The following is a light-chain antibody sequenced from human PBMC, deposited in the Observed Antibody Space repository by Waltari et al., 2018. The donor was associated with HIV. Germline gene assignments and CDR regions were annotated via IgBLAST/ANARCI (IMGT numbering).Light chain of an antibody. V-gene: IGLV2-11*01. CDR2: AVT. Sequence: QSALTQPRSVSGSPGQSVTISCTGTSIDVGGYNFVSWYQQHPGKAPKLMIYAVTKRPSGVPDRFSGSKSGNTASLTISWLQAEDEADYYCFSYATGSYWVFGGGTKLTAL. CDR1: SIDVGGYNF. CDR3: FSYATGSYWV. J-gene: IGLJ3*02.